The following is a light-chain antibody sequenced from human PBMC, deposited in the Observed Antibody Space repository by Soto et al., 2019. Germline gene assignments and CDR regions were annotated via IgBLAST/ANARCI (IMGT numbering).Light chain of an antibody. CDR1: QDIRKR. J-gene: IGKJ3*01. V-gene: IGKV1-33*01. CDR3: QQYGDLFT. CDR2: DAS. Sequence: DIQMTQSPPSLSASVGDRVTITCQACQDIRKRLNWYQQRPGKAPKVLIWDASNLVTGVPSRFSGSGSGTGFTLTIRSLQPEAIGTYYCQQYGDLFTFGPGTTVDIK.